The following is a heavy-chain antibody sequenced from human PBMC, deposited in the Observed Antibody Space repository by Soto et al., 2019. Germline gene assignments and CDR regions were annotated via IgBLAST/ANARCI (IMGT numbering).Heavy chain of an antibody. CDR3: ARDNGYSHGHGMDV. CDR1: GFTFSSYT. D-gene: IGHD5-18*01. J-gene: IGHJ6*02. CDR2: ILYDGGNK. V-gene: IGHV3-30-3*01. Sequence: GGSLRLSCAASGFTFSSYTIHWVRQSPGKGLEWVALILYDGGNKYYADSVKGGFTISRDNSKNTLYLQMNSLRAEDTAVYYCARDNGYSHGHGMDVWGQGTTVTVSS.